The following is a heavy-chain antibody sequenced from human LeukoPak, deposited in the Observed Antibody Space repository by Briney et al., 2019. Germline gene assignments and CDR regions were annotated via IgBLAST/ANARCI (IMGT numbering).Heavy chain of an antibody. CDR1: GFTFSSYS. Sequence: PGGSLRLSCAASGFTFSSYSMNWVRQAPGKGLEWVSYISSSSSTIYYADSVKGRFTISRDNAKNSLYLQMNSLRAEDTAVYHCARDDSGSPRPYYYYYYMDVWGKGTTVTVSS. V-gene: IGHV3-48*01. J-gene: IGHJ6*03. CDR2: ISSSSSTI. CDR3: ARDDSGSPRPYYYYYYMDV. D-gene: IGHD1-26*01.